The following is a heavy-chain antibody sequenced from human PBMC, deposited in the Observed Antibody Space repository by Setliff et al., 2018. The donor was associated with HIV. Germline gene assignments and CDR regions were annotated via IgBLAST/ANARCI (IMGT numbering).Heavy chain of an antibody. V-gene: IGHV4-59*01. CDR2: IYYSGST. D-gene: IGHD6-19*01. CDR3: ARDRSSGRGYYYYYYMDV. Sequence: SETLSLTCTVSGGSISSYYWSWIRQPPGKGLEWIGYIYYSGSTNYNPSLQSRVTISVDTSKNQFSLKLSSVTAADTAVYYCARDRSSGRGYYYYYYMDVWGKGTTVTVSS. J-gene: IGHJ6*03. CDR1: GGSISSYY.